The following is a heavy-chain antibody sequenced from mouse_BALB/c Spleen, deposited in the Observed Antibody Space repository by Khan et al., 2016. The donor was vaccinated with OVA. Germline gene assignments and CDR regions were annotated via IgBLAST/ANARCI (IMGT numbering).Heavy chain of an antibody. D-gene: IGHD2-14*01. CDR1: GYTFANYA. CDR3: VRIPIPPYDFDY. V-gene: IGHV1-4*01. J-gene: IGHJ2*01. Sequence: QVQLKESGTELARPGASVKMSCKASGYTFANYAMHWVKQRPGQGLEWIGYINPSTGYTNYNQNFSDKATLTTDRSSNTAYMQLSSLTSDDSAVYCCVRIPIPPYDFDYWGQGTTLTVSS. CDR2: INPSTGYT.